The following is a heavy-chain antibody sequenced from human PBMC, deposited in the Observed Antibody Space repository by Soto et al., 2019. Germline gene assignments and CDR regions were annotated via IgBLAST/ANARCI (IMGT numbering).Heavy chain of an antibody. D-gene: IGHD6-13*01. CDR1: GYTFTSYG. Sequence: QVQLVQSGAEVKKPGASVKVSCKASGYTFTSYGISWVRQAPGQGPEWMGRISTYNGNTNYVQKLQGRVTMTTDTSTNTAYRELRSLRYDDTAVYSCARDPGYSTTWHQAFDIWGQGTMVTVSS. CDR3: ARDPGYSTTWHQAFDI. V-gene: IGHV1-18*01. CDR2: ISTYNGNT. J-gene: IGHJ3*02.